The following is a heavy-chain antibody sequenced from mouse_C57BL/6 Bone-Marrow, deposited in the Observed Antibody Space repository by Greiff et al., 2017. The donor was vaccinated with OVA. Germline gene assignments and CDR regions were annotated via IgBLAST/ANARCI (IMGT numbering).Heavy chain of an antibody. V-gene: IGHV6-6*01. Sequence: DVMLVESGGGLVQPGGSMKLSCAASGFTFSDSWMDWVRQSPEKGLEWVAEIRTKANNPATYYAESVKGRFTISRDDSKSSVYLQMNSLRAEDTGIYYCTRDYDYDWYFDVWGTGTTVTVSS. J-gene: IGHJ1*03. CDR2: IRTKANNPAT. CDR3: TRDYDYDWYFDV. CDR1: GFTFSDSW. D-gene: IGHD2-4*01.